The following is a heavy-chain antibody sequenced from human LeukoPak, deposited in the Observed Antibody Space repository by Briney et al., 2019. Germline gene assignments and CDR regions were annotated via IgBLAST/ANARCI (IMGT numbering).Heavy chain of an antibody. Sequence: ASVKVSCKASGYTFTGYYMHWVRQAPGQGLEWMGWINPNSGGTNYAQKFQGRVTMTRDTSISTAYMEPSRLRSDDTAVYYCARDRLRYCSSTSCYGNWGQGTLVTVSS. CDR1: GYTFTGYY. D-gene: IGHD2-2*01. CDR2: INPNSGGT. CDR3: ARDRLRYCSSTSCYGN. J-gene: IGHJ4*02. V-gene: IGHV1-2*02.